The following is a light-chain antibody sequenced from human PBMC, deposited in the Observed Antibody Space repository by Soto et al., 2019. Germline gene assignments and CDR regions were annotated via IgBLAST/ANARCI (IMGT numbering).Light chain of an antibody. Sequence: QSVLTQPASVSGSPGQSITISCTGTSSDVGGYNYVSWYQQHPGKAPKLMIYDVSNRPSGVSNRFSGSKSGNTASLTISGLHAEDEADYYCSSYTSSSTLVVFGGGTKVTV. CDR1: SSDVGGYNY. CDR2: DVS. V-gene: IGLV2-14*01. J-gene: IGLJ2*01. CDR3: SSYTSSSTLVV.